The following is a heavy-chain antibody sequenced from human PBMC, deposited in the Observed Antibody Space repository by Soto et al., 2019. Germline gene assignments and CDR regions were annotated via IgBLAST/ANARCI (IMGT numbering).Heavy chain of an antibody. CDR2: MNPNTGNS. CDR3: ARRAETNGWNGFGADKYYFDF. J-gene: IGHJ4*02. Sequence: ASVKVSCKTSGYTFTGHHIHWVRQAPGQGLEWMGWMNPNTGNSGYAQKFQGRVTMTSDTSISTAHMELSSLRSEDTAVYYCARRAETNGWNGFGADKYYFDFWGQGTLVTV. CDR1: GYTFTGHH. V-gene: IGHV1-8*02. D-gene: IGHD1-1*01.